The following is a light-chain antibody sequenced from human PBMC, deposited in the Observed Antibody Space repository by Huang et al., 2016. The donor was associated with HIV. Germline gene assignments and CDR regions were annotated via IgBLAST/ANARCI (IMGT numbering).Light chain of an antibody. CDR2: WAS. CDR3: QQYYFSPRT. V-gene: IGKV4-1*01. Sequence: DVVLSQSPDYLPVSLGARATVNCRSSQSIFYNSNGQNYLAWYQQKAGQPPKLRVYWASTRAPGVPDRFSGTGSGTDFTLTINNLQAEDAAVYYCQQYYFSPRTFGPGTKVDI. CDR1: QSIFYNSNGQNY. J-gene: IGKJ3*01.